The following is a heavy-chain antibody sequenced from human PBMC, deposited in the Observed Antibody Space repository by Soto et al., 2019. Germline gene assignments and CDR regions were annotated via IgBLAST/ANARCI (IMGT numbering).Heavy chain of an antibody. CDR3: ARLGYCTGSSCTNWYLDL. CDR1: GYIFTSHW. Sequence: EVQVVQSGAEVKKPGESLRISCKGSGYIFTSHWISWVRQLPGEGLEWMGRIDPSDSYTVYSPSFKGHVAFSADKSINTAYLQWGSLEASDTAIYYCARLGYCTGSSCTNWYLDLWGLGTLVTVSP. J-gene: IGHJ2*01. V-gene: IGHV5-10-1*03. CDR2: IDPSDSYT. D-gene: IGHD2-15*01.